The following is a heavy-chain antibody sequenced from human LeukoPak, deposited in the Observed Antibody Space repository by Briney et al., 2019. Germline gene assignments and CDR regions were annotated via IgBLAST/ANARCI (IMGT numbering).Heavy chain of an antibody. Sequence: SETLSLTCTVSGGSISSSSYYWGWNRQPPGKGLKWIGSIYYSGSTYYNPSLKRRVTISVDTSKNQFSLKLSSVTAADTAVYYCARDSTRIRVGCDAFDIWGQGTLVTVSS. V-gene: IGHV4-39*07. J-gene: IGHJ3*02. CDR1: GGSISSSSYY. CDR3: ARDSTRIRVGCDAFDI. CDR2: IYYSGST. D-gene: IGHD1-26*01.